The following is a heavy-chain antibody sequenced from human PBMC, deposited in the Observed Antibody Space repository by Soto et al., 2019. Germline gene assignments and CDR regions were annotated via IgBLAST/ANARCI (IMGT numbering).Heavy chain of an antibody. V-gene: IGHV4-31*01. J-gene: IGHJ4*02. CDR3: ARQPLT. Sequence: QVQLQESGPGLVKLSQTLSLTCTVSGGSISSCGYYWNWIRQHPGTGLEWIGYIYYSGSTYYNPSHKSPGTKAVDTSKNQFSLKLSSVTAGDPAVYYCARQPLTGGQGTLVTVSS. CDR2: IYYSGST. CDR1: GGSISSCGYY.